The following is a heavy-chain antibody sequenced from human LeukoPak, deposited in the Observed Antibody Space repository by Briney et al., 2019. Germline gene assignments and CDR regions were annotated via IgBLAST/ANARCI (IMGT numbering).Heavy chain of an antibody. V-gene: IGHV3-21*01. D-gene: IGHD6-19*01. CDR2: ISSSSSYI. Sequence: GGSLRLSCAASGFTFSSYSMNWVRQAPGKGLEWVSSISSSSSYIYYAGSVKGRFTISRDNAKNSLYLQMNSLRAEDTAVYYCARATVQSIAVPHAFDIWGQGTMVTVSS. CDR1: GFTFSSYS. CDR3: ARATVQSIAVPHAFDI. J-gene: IGHJ3*02.